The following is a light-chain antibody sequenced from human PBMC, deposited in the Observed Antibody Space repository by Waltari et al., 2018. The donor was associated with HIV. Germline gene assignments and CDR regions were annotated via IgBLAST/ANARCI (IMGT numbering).Light chain of an antibody. CDR2: AAS. Sequence: DIQLTQSPSFLSASVGDRVTITCRATQGIGGFLAWYQQKPGKAPKLLIYAASTLESGVPSRFSGSGYETEFTLTVSSLLPEDFATYYCQQVRIPPFAFGPGTKVDIK. CDR1: QGIGGF. J-gene: IGKJ3*01. V-gene: IGKV1-9*01. CDR3: QQVRIPPFA.